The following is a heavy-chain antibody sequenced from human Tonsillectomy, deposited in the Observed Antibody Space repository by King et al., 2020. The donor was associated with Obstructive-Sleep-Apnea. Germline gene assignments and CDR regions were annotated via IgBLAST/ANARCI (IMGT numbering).Heavy chain of an antibody. CDR3: ASFKY. CDR1: GFIFSRYA. V-gene: IGHV3-30-3*01. Sequence: VQLVESGGGVVQPGRSLRISCAASGFIFSRYAIDWVRQAPGKGLEWGAGILYDGSNKSYADSVKGRFTISRDNSKNTLYLQMNSLRAEDTAVYYCASFKYWGQGTLVTVSS. CDR2: ILYDGSNK. J-gene: IGHJ4*02.